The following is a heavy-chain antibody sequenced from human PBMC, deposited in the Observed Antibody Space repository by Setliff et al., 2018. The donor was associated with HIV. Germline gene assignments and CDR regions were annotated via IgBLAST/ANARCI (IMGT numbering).Heavy chain of an antibody. CDR3: ARAPSCIGSNCIFYYYYYYGLDV. CDR1: GGSLTHYY. D-gene: IGHD2-15*01. J-gene: IGHJ6*02. CDR2: ITDTGHT. Sequence: SETLSLTCTVYGGSLTHYYWIWIRQPPGGGLEWIGEITDTGHTNYNSPLQSRVTISLDTSRKQFSLKLTSVTASDAAVYYCARAPSCIGSNCIFYYYYYYGLDVWGHGTTVTVSS. V-gene: IGHV4-34*01.